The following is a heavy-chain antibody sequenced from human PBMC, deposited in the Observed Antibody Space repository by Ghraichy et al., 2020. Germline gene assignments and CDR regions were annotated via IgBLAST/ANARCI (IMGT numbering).Heavy chain of an antibody. V-gene: IGHV4-34*01. J-gene: IGHJ4*02. CDR2: INHSGST. CDR1: GGSFSGYY. D-gene: IGHD3-16*01. CDR3: ARSKWAFGGFSGFDY. Sequence: SETLSLTCAVYGGSFSGYYWSWIRQPPGKGLEWIGEINHSGSTNYNPSLKSRVTISVDTSKNQFSLKLSSVTAADTAVYYCARSKWAFGGFSGFDYWGQGTLVTVSS.